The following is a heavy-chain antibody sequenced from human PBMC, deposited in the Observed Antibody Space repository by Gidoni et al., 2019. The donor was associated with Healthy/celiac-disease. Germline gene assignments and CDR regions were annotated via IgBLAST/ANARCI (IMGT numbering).Heavy chain of an antibody. CDR1: GYTFTGYY. V-gene: IGHV1-2*02. Sequence: QVQLVQSGAEVKKPGASVKVSCKASGYTFTGYYMHWVRQAPGQGLEWMGWINPNSGGTNYAQKFQGRVTMTRDTSISTAYMELSRLRSDDTAVYYCAREQKTSITMIVVNDAFDIWGQGTMVTVSS. J-gene: IGHJ3*02. CDR2: INPNSGGT. CDR3: AREQKTSITMIVVNDAFDI. D-gene: IGHD3-22*01.